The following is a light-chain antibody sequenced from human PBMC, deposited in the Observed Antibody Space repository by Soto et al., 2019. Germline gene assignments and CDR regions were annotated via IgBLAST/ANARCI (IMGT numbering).Light chain of an antibody. CDR3: QQYSSLPHT. CDR1: QSVTNRY. CDR2: GIS. J-gene: IGKJ2*01. V-gene: IGKV3-20*01. Sequence: EGVLPQYPGTLSLSPGERATLSCRASQSVTNRYFAWYQQRPGQAPRLLIYGISNRATGIPDRFSGSGSGTDFTLTISRLEPEDFVVYYCQQYSSLPHTLGQGTKVDI.